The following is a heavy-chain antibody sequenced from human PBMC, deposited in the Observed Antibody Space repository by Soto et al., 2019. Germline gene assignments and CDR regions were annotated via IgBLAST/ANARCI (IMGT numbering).Heavy chain of an antibody. D-gene: IGHD5-12*01. J-gene: IGHJ4*02. CDR2: ISWNSGSI. Sequence: GGAMRLSCAASGFTFDDYAMHWVRQAPGKGLEWVSGISWNSGSIGYADSVKGRFTISRDNAKNSLYLQMNSLRAEDTAVYYCAXDRVQSGYDLYYFDYWGQGTLVTVSS. CDR3: AXDRVQSGYDLYYFDY. CDR1: GFTFDDYA. V-gene: IGHV3-9*01.